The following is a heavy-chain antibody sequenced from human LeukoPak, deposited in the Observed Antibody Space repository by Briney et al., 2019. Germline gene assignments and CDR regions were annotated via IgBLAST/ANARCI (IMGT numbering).Heavy chain of an antibody. CDR1: GGSISTYY. CDR3: ARDRGTMIRGDHGVDF. J-gene: IGHJ4*02. Sequence: PSETLSLTCTVSGGSISTYYWSWIRQPPGQGLKWIGFVYYRGSTNYNPSLKSRVTISVDTSKNQFSLKLSSVTAADTAVYYCARDRGTMIRGDHGVDFWGQGTLVTVSS. V-gene: IGHV4-59*01. D-gene: IGHD3-10*01. CDR2: VYYRGST.